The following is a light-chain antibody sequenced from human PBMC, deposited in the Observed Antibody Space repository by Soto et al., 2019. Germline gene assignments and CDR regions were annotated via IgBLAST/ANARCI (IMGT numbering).Light chain of an antibody. CDR1: SSDVGGYNY. CDR3: SSYAGSNNFPYV. J-gene: IGLJ1*01. CDR2: EVS. V-gene: IGLV2-8*01. Sequence: QSALTQPPSASGSPGQSVTISCTGTSSDVGGYNYVSWYQQHPGKAPKLMIYEVSKRPSGVPDRFSGSKSGNTASLTVSGLQAEDEAAYYCSSYAGSNNFPYVFGTGTKLTVI.